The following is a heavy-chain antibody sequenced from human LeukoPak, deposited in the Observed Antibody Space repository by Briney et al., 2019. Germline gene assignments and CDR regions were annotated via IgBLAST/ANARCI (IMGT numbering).Heavy chain of an antibody. J-gene: IGHJ4*02. V-gene: IGHV3-48*01. CDR3: APTAGSSRVDY. CDR2: ISSSSSTI. Sequence: GGSLRLSCAASGFTFSSYSMNWVRQAPGKGLEWVSYISSSSSTIYYADSVKGRFTISRDNAKNSLYLQMNSLRAEDTAVYYCAPTAGSSRVDYWGQGTLVTVSS. D-gene: IGHD6-13*01. CDR1: GFTFSSYS.